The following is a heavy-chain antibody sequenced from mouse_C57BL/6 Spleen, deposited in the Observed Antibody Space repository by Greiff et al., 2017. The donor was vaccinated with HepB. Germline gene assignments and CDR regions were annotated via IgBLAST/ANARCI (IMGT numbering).Heavy chain of an antibody. CDR2: IDPNSGGT. CDR1: GYTFTSYW. Sequence: QVQLQQPGAELVKPGASVKLSCKASGYTFTSYWMHWVKQRPGRGLEWIGRIDPNSGGTKYNEKFKSKATLTVDKPSSTAYMQLSSLTSEDSAVYYCALYYGSSYDYAMDYWGQGTSVTVSS. V-gene: IGHV1-72*01. J-gene: IGHJ4*01. D-gene: IGHD1-1*01. CDR3: ALYYGSSYDYAMDY.